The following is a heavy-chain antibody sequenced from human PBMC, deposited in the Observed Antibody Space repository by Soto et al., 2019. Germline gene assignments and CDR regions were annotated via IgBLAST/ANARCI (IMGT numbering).Heavy chain of an antibody. V-gene: IGHV1-3*04. CDR2: INISNGNT. Sequence: VSCKASGYTFNSYQIDWVRQAPGQRLECMGWINISNGNTEYSQNFQGRVTMTRDTSASTAYMELSSLRSEDTAVYYCARDTDLTVVTTLDYWGQGTPVTVSS. CDR3: ARDTDLTVVTTLDY. CDR1: GYTFNSYQ. J-gene: IGHJ4*02. D-gene: IGHD4-17*01.